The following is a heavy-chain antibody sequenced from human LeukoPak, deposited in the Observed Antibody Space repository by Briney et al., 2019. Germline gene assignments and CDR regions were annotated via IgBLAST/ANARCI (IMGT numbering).Heavy chain of an antibody. Sequence: GGSLELSWQALEFTFISYSMNWFRQAPGKGLEWFSSIISSSSTIYYADSVKGRFTISRDNAKNSLYLQMNSLRDEDTAVYYCARGRRYYDSSGPTGVYYFDYWGQGTLVTVPS. D-gene: IGHD3-22*01. CDR1: EFTFISYS. CDR2: IISSSSTI. J-gene: IGHJ4*02. CDR3: ARGRRYYDSSGPTGVYYFDY. V-gene: IGHV3-48*02.